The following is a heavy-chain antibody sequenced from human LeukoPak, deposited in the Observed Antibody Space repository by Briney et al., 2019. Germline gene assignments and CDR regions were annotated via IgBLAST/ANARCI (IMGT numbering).Heavy chain of an antibody. V-gene: IGHV4-59*08. J-gene: IGHJ4*02. D-gene: IGHD2-21*02. CDR1: GGSINYDY. CDR2: IHYSGAT. Sequence: SETLSLTCTVSGGSINYDYWSWIRQSPGKRLEWIGYIHYSGATNYSPSLNSRVTISVDTSKNQFSLKLSSVTAADTALYYCATLRGASTAVFDSWGQGTLVTVSS. CDR3: ATLRGASTAVFDS.